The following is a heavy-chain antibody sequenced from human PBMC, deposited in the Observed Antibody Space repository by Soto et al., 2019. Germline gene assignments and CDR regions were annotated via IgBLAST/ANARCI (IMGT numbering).Heavy chain of an antibody. D-gene: IGHD6-19*01. Sequence: QVQLVESGGGVVQPGTSLRLSCVVSGFTLSNTGVHWVRQAPGKWLEWVAMISHDGFAQYYVDSVKGRFTISRDNFKNTVYLQMHSLRPEDTSLYYCAKDWGSSGWFNWFDSWGQGTLVTVSS. V-gene: IGHV3-30*18. CDR3: AKDWGSSGWFNWFDS. CDR1: GFTLSNTG. CDR2: ISHDGFAQ. J-gene: IGHJ5*01.